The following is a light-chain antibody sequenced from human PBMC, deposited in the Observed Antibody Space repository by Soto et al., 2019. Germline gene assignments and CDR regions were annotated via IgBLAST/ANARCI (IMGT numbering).Light chain of an antibody. V-gene: IGLV2-23*01. Sequence: QSALTQPASVSGSPGQSITISCTGTSSDVVSYNLVSWYQQEPGKAPKLMIYEGSKRPSGVSNRFSGSKSGNTASLTISGLQAEDEADYYCCSYAGSSTYVFGTGTKLTVL. CDR3: CSYAGSSTYV. CDR1: SSDVVSYNL. J-gene: IGLJ1*01. CDR2: EGS.